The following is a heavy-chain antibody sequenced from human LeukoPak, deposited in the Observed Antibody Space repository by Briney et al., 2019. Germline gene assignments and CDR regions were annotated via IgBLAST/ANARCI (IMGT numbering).Heavy chain of an antibody. CDR3: ARRDDSSGYHKIFDY. J-gene: IGHJ4*02. CDR1: GGSFSGYY. CDR2: INHSGST. V-gene: IGHV4-34*01. D-gene: IGHD3-22*01. Sequence: SETLSLTCAVYGGSFSGYYWSRIRQPPGKGLEWIGEINHSGSTNYNPSLKSRVTISVDTSKNQFSLKLSSVTAADTAVYYCARRDDSSGYHKIFDYWGQGTLVTVSS.